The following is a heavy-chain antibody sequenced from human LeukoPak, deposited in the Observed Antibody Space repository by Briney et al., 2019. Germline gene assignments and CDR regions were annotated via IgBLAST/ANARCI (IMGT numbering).Heavy chain of an antibody. CDR3: ARVEESASFDP. CDR2: ISRSSSYI. D-gene: IGHD3-3*01. Sequence: GGSLRLSCAASGFTFSTYSMNWVRQAPGKGLEWVSSISRSSSYIYYADSVKGRFTISRDNAKSSLYLQMNSLRAEDTAVYYCARVEESASFDPWGQGTLVTVSS. V-gene: IGHV3-21*01. J-gene: IGHJ5*02. CDR1: GFTFSTYS.